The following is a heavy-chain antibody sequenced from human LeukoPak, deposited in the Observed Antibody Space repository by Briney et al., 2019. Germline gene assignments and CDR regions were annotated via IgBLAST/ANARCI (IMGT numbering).Heavy chain of an antibody. Sequence: HGESLKISCKGSGYSFTSYWIGWVRQMPGKGLEWMGIIYPGDPDTRYSPSFQGQVTISADKSISTAYLQWSSLKASDTAMYYCARLDSARSNARWFDPWGQGTLVTVSS. CDR1: GYSFTSYW. CDR2: IYPGDPDT. V-gene: IGHV5-51*01. CDR3: ARLDSARSNARWFDP. J-gene: IGHJ5*02. D-gene: IGHD2-21*01.